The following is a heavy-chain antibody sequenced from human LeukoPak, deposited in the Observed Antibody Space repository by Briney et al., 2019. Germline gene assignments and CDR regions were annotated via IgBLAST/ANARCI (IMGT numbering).Heavy chain of an antibody. CDR1: GGSISSYY. D-gene: IGHD6-19*01. CDR3: ARVAVTGVTWYFDL. J-gene: IGHJ2*01. CDR2: VYSSGST. V-gene: IGHV4-4*07. Sequence: SETLSLTWTVSGGSISSYYWSWIRQPAGRRLGWIGRVYSSGSTNYNPSLKSRVTMSIDTSKNQFSLKVSSVTAADTAVYYCARVAVTGVTWYFDLWGRGTLVTVSS.